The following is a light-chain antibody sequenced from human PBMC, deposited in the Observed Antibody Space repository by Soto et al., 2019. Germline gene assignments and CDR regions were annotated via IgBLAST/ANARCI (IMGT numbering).Light chain of an antibody. V-gene: IGKV3-20*01. CDR3: QHYGSSPFT. CDR1: ESISSSF. CDR2: GAS. Sequence: EIGLTQSPGTLSLSPGERATLXXXXSESISSSFLAWFQQKRGQAPRLLIFGASSRATGIPDRFSGSGSGTDFTLTISRLEPEDFAVYYCQHYGSSPFTFGPGTKVDIK. J-gene: IGKJ3*01.